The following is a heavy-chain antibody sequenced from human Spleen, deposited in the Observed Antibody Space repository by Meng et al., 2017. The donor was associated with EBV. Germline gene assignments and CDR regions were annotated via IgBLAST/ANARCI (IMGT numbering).Heavy chain of an antibody. CDR1: RGFITSGDW. J-gene: IGHJ4*02. Sequence: QVQLRESGPGLVRPSGTLSLTCAVFRGFITSGDWWSWVRQSPGKGLEWIGEIHHSGGTSYNPSLKSRVTISLDMSKDQFSLRLSSVTAADTAVYYCARAGYHRPASEYWGQGTLVTVSS. D-gene: IGHD2-15*01. CDR2: IHHSGGT. CDR3: ARAGYHRPASEY. V-gene: IGHV4-4*02.